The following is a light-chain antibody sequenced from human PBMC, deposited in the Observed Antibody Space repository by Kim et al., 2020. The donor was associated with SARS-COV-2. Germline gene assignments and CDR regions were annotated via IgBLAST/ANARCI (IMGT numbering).Light chain of an antibody. Sequence: QSVLIQPPSTSGTPGQTVTISCSGSSSNIGSNYVFWHRHVPGTAPKLLIYRNRQRPSGVPDRFSGSKSGTSASLAISGLQSEDEAIYYCATWDDSLNAVVFGGGTQLTVL. CDR3: ATWDDSLNAVV. V-gene: IGLV1-47*01. J-gene: IGLJ2*01. CDR1: SSNIGSNY. CDR2: RNR.